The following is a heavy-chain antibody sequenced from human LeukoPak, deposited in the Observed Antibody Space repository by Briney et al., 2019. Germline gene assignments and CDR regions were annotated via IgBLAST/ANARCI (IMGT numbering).Heavy chain of an antibody. J-gene: IGHJ6*02. CDR2: IYYSGST. V-gene: IGHV4-59*01. Sequence: SETLSLTCTVSGGSISSYYWSWIRQPPGKGLEWIGYIYYSGSTNYNPSLKSRVTISVDTSKNQFSLKLSSVTAADTAVYYCARSVLMVYAPYYYGMDVWGQGTIVTVSS. D-gene: IGHD2-8*01. CDR3: ARSVLMVYAPYYYGMDV. CDR1: GGSISSYY.